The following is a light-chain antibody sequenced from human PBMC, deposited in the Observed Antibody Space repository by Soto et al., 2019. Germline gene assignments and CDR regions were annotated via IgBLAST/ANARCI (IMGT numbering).Light chain of an antibody. V-gene: IGKV3-11*01. CDR3: QQRSNWPPA. Sequence: EIVLTQSPATLSLSPGERATLSCRASQSVSSYLAWYQQKPGQAPRLLIYDASNRATGIPARFSGSGSGTDFTLTISRLESEDFAVYYCQQRSNWPPAFGGGTKWEIK. J-gene: IGKJ4*01. CDR2: DAS. CDR1: QSVSSY.